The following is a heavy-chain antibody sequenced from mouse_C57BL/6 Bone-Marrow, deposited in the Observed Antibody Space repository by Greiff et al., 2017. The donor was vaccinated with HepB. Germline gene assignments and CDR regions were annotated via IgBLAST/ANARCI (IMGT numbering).Heavy chain of an antibody. D-gene: IGHD1-1*01. V-gene: IGHV3-1*01. CDR3: ARGGDSITTVVGGDNYAMDY. Sequence: EVKLVESGPGMVKPSQSLSLTCTVTGYSITSGYDWHWIRHFPGNKLEWMGYISYSGSTNYNPSLKSRISITHDTSKNHFFLKLNSVTTEDTATYYCARGGDSITTVVGGDNYAMDYWGQGTSVTVSS. CDR1: GYSITSGYD. J-gene: IGHJ4*01. CDR2: ISYSGST.